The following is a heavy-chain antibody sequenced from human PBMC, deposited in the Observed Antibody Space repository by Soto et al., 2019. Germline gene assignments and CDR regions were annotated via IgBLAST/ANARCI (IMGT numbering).Heavy chain of an antibody. CDR3: AIDRSSGYSYGDGIGFGFDP. CDR1: GGTFSSYA. D-gene: IGHD5-18*01. V-gene: IGHV1-69*01. CDR2: IITIFGTA. Sequence: QVQLVQSGAEVKKTGSSVKVSCKASGGTFSSYAISWVRQTPGQGLEWMGGIITIFGTANYAQKFQGRVTITADESTSTAYMELSSLRSEDTAVYSCAIDRSSGYSYGDGIGFGFDPWGQGSRVTVSA. J-gene: IGHJ5*02.